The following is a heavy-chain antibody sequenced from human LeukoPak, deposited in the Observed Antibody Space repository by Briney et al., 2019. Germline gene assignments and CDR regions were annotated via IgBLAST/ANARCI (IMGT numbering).Heavy chain of an antibody. V-gene: IGHV1-69*06. D-gene: IGHD6-6*01. CDR2: IIPIFGTA. CDR1: GGTFSSYA. J-gene: IGHJ6*03. Sequence: WASVKVSCKASGGTFSSYAISWVRQAPGQGLEWMGGIIPIFGTANYAQKFQGRVTITADKSTSTAYMELSSLRSDDTAVYYCARGPAVSSYLTYYYYMDVWGKGTTVTVSS. CDR3: ARGPAVSSYLTYYYYMDV.